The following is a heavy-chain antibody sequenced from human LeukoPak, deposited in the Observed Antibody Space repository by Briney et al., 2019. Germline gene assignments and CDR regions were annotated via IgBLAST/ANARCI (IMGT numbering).Heavy chain of an antibody. Sequence: PGGSLRLSCAASGFTFSSYSMNWVRQAPGKGLEWVSSISSSSSYIYYADSVKGRFTISRDNAKNSLYLQMNGLRAEDTAVYYCARESSLGVGAPDAFDIWGQGTMVTVSS. D-gene: IGHD1-26*01. CDR1: GFTFSSYS. J-gene: IGHJ3*02. CDR2: ISSSSSYI. V-gene: IGHV3-21*01. CDR3: ARESSLGVGAPDAFDI.